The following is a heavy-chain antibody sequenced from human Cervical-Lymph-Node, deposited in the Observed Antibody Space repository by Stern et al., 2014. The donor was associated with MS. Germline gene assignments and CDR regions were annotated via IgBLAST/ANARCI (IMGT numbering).Heavy chain of an antibody. CDR2: TYYSGST. CDR3: ARGKSIAGRAYFYYGLDV. V-gene: IGHV4-59*08. CDR1: GDSITSYY. Sequence: QLQLQESGPGLAKTSETLSLTCTVSGDSITSYYWSWIRQPPGKGLEFIGYTYYSGSTNYNPSLTSRVTISLDTSKNQIPLQLSPVTAADTAVYFCARGKSIAGRAYFYYGLDVWGQGTTVTVSS. J-gene: IGHJ6*02. D-gene: IGHD6-6*01.